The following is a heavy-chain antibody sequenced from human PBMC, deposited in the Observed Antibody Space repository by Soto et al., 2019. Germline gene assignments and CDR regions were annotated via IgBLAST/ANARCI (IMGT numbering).Heavy chain of an antibody. CDR3: ARDAGEGDTPKLGCMDV. CDR1: GGTFSSYA. V-gene: IGHV1-69*13. Sequence: ASVEVSCEASGGTFSSYAISWVRQAPGQGLEWMGGIIPIFGTANYAQKFQGRVTITADESTSTAYMELSSLRSEDTAVYYCARDAGEGDTPKLGCMDVWGQGTTVTV. CDR2: IIPIFGTA. J-gene: IGHJ6*02. D-gene: IGHD1-26*01.